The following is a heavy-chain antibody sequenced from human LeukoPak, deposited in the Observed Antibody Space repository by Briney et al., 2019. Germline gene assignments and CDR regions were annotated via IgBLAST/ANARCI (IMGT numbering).Heavy chain of an antibody. J-gene: IGHJ4*02. CDR3: ARDPYYDSSPFDY. CDR2: IRYDGSSE. Sequence: GGSLRLSCAASGFTFSKFGMHWVRQAPGKGLEWVAFIRYDGSSENYADSVKGRFTISRDNSKNTLYLQMNSLRAEDTAVYYCARDPYYDSSPFDYWGQGTLVTVSS. D-gene: IGHD3-22*01. CDR1: GFTFSKFG. V-gene: IGHV3-30*02.